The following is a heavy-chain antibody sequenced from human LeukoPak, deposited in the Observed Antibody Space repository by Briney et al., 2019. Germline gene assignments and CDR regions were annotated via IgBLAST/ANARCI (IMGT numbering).Heavy chain of an antibody. Sequence: GASVKVSCKASGYTFINYAIHWARQAPGQRLEWMGWINAYNGDTEYSQKFQGRVTITRDTSASTAYMELSTLRSEDTAVYYCARGSSSDWPLEYWGRGILVTVSS. V-gene: IGHV1-3*01. CDR1: GYTFINYA. CDR2: INAYNGDT. D-gene: IGHD6-19*01. J-gene: IGHJ4*02. CDR3: ARGSSSDWPLEY.